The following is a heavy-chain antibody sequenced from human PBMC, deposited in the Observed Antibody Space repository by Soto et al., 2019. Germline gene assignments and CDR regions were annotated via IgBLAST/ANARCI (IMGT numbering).Heavy chain of an antibody. V-gene: IGHV1-69*01. CDR2: IIPAFGAA. CDR1: GGSIKRNS. D-gene: IGHD3-22*01. J-gene: IGHJ4*02. Sequence: VSWEACGGSIKRNSMRWARQAPGEGPEGMGGIIPAFGAATYAQKFQGRVTITADESTRTVYMELSSLRSEDTAIYYCAIISSSSAPAYRGKGTSVPGTS. CDR3: AIISSSSAPAY.